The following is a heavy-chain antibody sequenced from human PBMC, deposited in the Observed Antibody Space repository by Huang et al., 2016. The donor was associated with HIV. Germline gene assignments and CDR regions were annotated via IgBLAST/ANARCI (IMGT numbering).Heavy chain of an antibody. V-gene: IGHV4-34*01. Sequence: QVRLEQWGPNLLKPSDTLSLKCAVYGGSFSDYFWTWIRQSPVKGLEWIGEVNLRGSATHNPSLRSRVSMSLDSSKNQFYLNLTSVTAADTAVYFCARPKMTATPSDSSWSYFDFWGRGTPVTVSS. D-gene: IGHD3-10*01. CDR1: GGSFSDYF. J-gene: IGHJ4*02. CDR3: ARPKMTATPSDSSWSYFDF. CDR2: VNLRGSA.